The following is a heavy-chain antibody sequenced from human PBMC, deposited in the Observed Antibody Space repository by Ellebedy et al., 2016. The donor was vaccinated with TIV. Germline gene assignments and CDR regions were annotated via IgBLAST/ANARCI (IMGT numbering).Heavy chain of an antibody. D-gene: IGHD3-9*01. CDR1: GGSIRSIGHY. V-gene: IGHV4-39*07. CDR2: SYNSGSP. J-gene: IGHJ4*02. Sequence: SETLSLTCNVSGGSIRSIGHYWGWIRQPPGKGLEWIGSSYNSGSPFYSRSLKSRITISVDTSKSQLSLKLSSVTATDTAVYYCSISIYDILTGEGGLDYWGQGILVTVSS. CDR3: SISIYDILTGEGGLDY.